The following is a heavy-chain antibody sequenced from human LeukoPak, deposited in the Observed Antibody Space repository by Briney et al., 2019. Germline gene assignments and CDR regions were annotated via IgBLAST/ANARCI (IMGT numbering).Heavy chain of an antibody. D-gene: IGHD3-22*01. CDR1: GFTFSDYY. V-gene: IGHV3-30*02. CDR2: IRYDGSNK. Sequence: GGSLRLSCAASGFTFSDYYMSWIRQAPGKGLEWVAFIRYDGSNKYHADSVKGRFTISRDNSKNTLYLQMNSLRAEDTAVHYCAKEGYYYDSSGFDYWGQGTLVTVSS. J-gene: IGHJ4*02. CDR3: AKEGYYYDSSGFDY.